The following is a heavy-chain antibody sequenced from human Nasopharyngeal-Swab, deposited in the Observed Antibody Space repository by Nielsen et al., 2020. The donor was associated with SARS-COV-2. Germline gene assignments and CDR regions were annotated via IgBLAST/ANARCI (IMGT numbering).Heavy chain of an antibody. V-gene: IGHV3-49*03. CDR3: TRRLARGYSYGATASDAFDI. CDR2: IRSKAYGGTT. CDR1: GFTFGDYA. D-gene: IGHD5-18*01. J-gene: IGHJ3*02. Sequence: GESLKISCTASGFTFGDYAMSWFRQAPGKGLEWVGFIRSKAYGGTTEYAASVKGRFTISRDDSKSIAYLQMNSLKTEDTDVYYCTRRLARGYSYGATASDAFDIWGQGTMVTVSS.